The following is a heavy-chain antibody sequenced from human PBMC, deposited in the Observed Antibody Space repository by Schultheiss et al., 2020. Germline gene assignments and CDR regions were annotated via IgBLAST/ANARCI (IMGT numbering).Heavy chain of an antibody. CDR1: GGSISSGDYS. CDR3: AKGDGGYVRYYYMDV. D-gene: IGHD5-12*01. V-gene: IGHV4-30-2*01. Sequence: SETLTLTCTVSGGSISSGDYSWRWIRQPPGKGLEWIGYIYHSGSTYYNPSLKSRVTISVDTSKNQFSLKLSSVTAADTALYYCAKGDGGYVRYYYMDVWGKGTTVTVAS. CDR2: IYHSGST. J-gene: IGHJ6*03.